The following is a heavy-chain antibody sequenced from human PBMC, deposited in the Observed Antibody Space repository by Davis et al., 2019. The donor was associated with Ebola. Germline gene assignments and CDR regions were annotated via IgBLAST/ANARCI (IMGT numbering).Heavy chain of an antibody. D-gene: IGHD6-13*01. CDR3: ARGPTAAADSYYYGMDV. CDR1: GFTFSSYD. V-gene: IGHV3-13*01. J-gene: IGHJ6*02. CDR2: IGTAGDT. Sequence: GGSLRLSCAASGFTFSSYDMHWVRQATGKGLEWVSAIGTAGDTYYPGSVKGRFTISRENAKNSLYLQMNGLRAGDTAVYYCARGPTAAADSYYYGMDVWGQGTTVTVSS.